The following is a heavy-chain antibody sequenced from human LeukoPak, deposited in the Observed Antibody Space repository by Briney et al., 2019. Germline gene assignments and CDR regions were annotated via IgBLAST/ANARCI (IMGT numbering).Heavy chain of an antibody. CDR3: ARALAYCGRDCYSGLDY. D-gene: IGHD2-21*02. Sequence: GGSLRLSCAASGFTFSSYAMHWVRQAPGKGLEYVSAISSNGGSTYYANSVKGRFTISRDNSKNTLYLQMGSLRAEDMAVYYCARALAYCGRDCYSGLDYWGQGTLVTVSS. CDR1: GFTFSSYA. CDR2: ISSNGGST. V-gene: IGHV3-64*01. J-gene: IGHJ4*02.